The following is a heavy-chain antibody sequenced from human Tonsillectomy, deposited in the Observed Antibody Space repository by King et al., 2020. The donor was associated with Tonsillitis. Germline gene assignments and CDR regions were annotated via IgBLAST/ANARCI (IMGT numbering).Heavy chain of an antibody. CDR2: MNPNSGNT. J-gene: IGHJ4*02. CDR1: GYTFTSSD. V-gene: IGHV1-8*01. Sequence: VQLVESGAEVKKPGASVKVSCKASGYTFTSSDINWVRQATGQGLEWMGWMNPNSGNTGYAQKFQGRVTMTRNTSISTAYMELSSLRSEDTAVYYCARVGPDCGGDCFDYWAREPWSPSPQ. D-gene: IGHD2-21*01. CDR3: ARVGPDCGGDCFDY.